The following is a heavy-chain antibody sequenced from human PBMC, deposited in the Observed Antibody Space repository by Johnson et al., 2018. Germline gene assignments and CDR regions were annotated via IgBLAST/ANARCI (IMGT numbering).Heavy chain of an antibody. Sequence: VQLVESGGGVVQPGRSLRPSCAASGFAFSSYVLHWVRRAPGKGPEWVSAIGTGGDTYYADSVMGRVTISRDNAKKSLYLEMNSLRAEDTALYNWARGGGGYSAFDIWGQGTMVTVSS. CDR1: GFAFSSYV. D-gene: IGHD1-26*01. V-gene: IGHV3-47*02. CDR3: ARGGGGYSAFDI. CDR2: IGTGGDT. J-gene: IGHJ3*02.